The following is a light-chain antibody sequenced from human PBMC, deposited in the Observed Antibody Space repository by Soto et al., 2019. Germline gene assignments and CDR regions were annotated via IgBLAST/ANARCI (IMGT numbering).Light chain of an antibody. J-gene: IGKJ1*01. CDR2: GAS. CDR3: QHYGRSPT. CDR1: QSVSNNY. Sequence: EIVLTQSPCTLSLSPGERATLSCRASQSVSNNYLAWYRHKPGQAPRLLIYGASSRATGIPDRFSGSGSGTDFTLTINRLEPEDSAVYYCQHYGRSPTFGPGTKVDIK. V-gene: IGKV3-20*01.